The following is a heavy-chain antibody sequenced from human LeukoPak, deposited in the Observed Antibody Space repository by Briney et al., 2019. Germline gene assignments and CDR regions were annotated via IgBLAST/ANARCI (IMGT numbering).Heavy chain of an antibody. J-gene: IGHJ6*02. CDR1: GFTFSSYG. Sequence: PGRSLRLSCAASGFTFSSYGMHWVRQAPGKGLEWVAVISYDGSNKYYADSVKGRFTISRDNSKNTLYLQMNSLRAEDTAVYHCAEVNGDYYYGMDVWGQGTTVTVSS. CDR2: ISYDGSNK. D-gene: IGHD4-17*01. V-gene: IGHV3-30*18. CDR3: AEVNGDYYYGMDV.